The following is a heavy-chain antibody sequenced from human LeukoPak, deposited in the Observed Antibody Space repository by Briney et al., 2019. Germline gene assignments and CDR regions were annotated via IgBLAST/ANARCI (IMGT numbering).Heavy chain of an antibody. CDR1: GFPFSSYS. CDR2: ISSSSSYI. Sequence: GGSLTLSCAASGFPFSSYSMIWVRQPPGKGLEWVSSISSSSSYIYYADSVKGRFTISRDNAKTSMYLQMTSLRAEDTAVYYCARDLYSYGFYAFDIWGQGTMVTVSS. J-gene: IGHJ3*02. CDR3: ARDLYSYGFYAFDI. V-gene: IGHV3-21*01. D-gene: IGHD5-18*01.